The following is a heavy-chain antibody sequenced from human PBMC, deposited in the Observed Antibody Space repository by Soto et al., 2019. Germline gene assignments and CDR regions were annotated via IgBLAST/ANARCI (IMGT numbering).Heavy chain of an antibody. D-gene: IGHD4-17*01. J-gene: IGHJ2*01. CDR3: AKRTVGWYFDL. Sequence: EVQLLEAGGGLVQPGGSLRLSCAASGFTFSSYAMNWVRQAPGKGLEWVSVISGSGGSTYYADAVKGRFTISRDNSKNTLYLQMDSLRAEDTAVYYCAKRTVGWYFDLWGRGTLVTVSS. CDR1: GFTFSSYA. V-gene: IGHV3-23*01. CDR2: ISGSGGST.